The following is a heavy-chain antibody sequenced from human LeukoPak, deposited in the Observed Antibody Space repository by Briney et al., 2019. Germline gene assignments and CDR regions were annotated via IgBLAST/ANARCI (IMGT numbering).Heavy chain of an antibody. CDR1: GYSFSTYG. CDR2: VSPYNGNT. Sequence: ASVKVSCKASGYSFSTYGFSWVRQPPAQGLEGVGWVSPYNGNTNYARKIQGRFTMTKDTSTSTAYMELRSLESDDTAVYNCAREYDTSGYYPYYFDYWGQGTLVTVSS. V-gene: IGHV1-18*01. CDR3: AREYDTSGYYPYYFDY. J-gene: IGHJ4*02. D-gene: IGHD3-22*01.